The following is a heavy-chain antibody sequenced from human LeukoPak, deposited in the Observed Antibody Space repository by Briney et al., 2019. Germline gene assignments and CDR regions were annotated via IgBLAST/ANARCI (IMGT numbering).Heavy chain of an antibody. J-gene: IGHJ5*02. CDR1: GYSIRSGHY. Sequence: PSETLSLTCGVSGYSIRSGHYWGWIRQPPGKGLEWIGSIYYSGSTYYNPSLKSRVTISVDTSKNRFSLKLSSVTAADTAVYYCARQKGGPYYDFWGGSGNWFDPWGQGTLVTVSS. CDR2: IYYSGST. D-gene: IGHD3-3*01. CDR3: ARQKGGPYYDFWGGSGNWFDP. V-gene: IGHV4-38-2*01.